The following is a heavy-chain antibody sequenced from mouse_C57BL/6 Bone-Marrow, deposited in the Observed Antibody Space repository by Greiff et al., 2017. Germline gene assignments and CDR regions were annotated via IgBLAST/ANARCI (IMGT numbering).Heavy chain of an antibody. V-gene: IGHV1-9*01. Sequence: VKLVESGAELMKPGASVKLSCKATGYTFTGYWIEWVKQRPGHGLEWIGEILPGSGSTNYNEKFKGKATFTADTSSNTAYMQLSSLTTEDSAIYYCARGFYYYGSSGFAYWGQGTLVTVSA. D-gene: IGHD1-1*01. CDR1: GYTFTGYW. CDR2: ILPGSGST. CDR3: ARGFYYYGSSGFAY. J-gene: IGHJ3*01.